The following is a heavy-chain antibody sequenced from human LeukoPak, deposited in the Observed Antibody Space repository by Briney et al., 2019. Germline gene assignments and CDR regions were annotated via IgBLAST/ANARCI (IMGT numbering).Heavy chain of an antibody. CDR2: ISANNGNT. CDR3: ARDPLYCSSTSCYSGPLWFDP. V-gene: IGHV1-18*01. Sequence: ASVKVSCKASGYVFISYGISWVRQAPGQGLEWMGWISANNGNTNYAQKLQGRITMTTDTSTSTAYMELRSLRSDDTAVYYCARDPLYCSSTSCYSGPLWFDPWGQGTLVTVSS. CDR1: GYVFISYG. J-gene: IGHJ5*02. D-gene: IGHD2-2*01.